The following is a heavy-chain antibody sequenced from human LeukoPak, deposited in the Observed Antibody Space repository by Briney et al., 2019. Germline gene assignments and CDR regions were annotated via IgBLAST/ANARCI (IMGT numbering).Heavy chain of an antibody. D-gene: IGHD1-26*01. Sequence: GGSLRLSCAASGFTFDDYAMHWVRQAPGKGLEWVSGISWNSGSIGYADSVKGRFTISRDNAKNSLYLQMNSLRAEDMALYYCAKDIFGRGSYSLNAFDIWGQGTMVTVSS. CDR2: ISWNSGSI. CDR1: GFTFDDYA. CDR3: AKDIFGRGSYSLNAFDI. J-gene: IGHJ3*02. V-gene: IGHV3-9*03.